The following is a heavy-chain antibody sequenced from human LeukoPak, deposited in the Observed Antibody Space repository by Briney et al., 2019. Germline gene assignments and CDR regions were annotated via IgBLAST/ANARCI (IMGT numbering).Heavy chain of an antibody. CDR2: ITGSGAAT. J-gene: IGHJ3*01. D-gene: IGHD4-17*01. V-gene: IGHV3-23*01. CDR1: GFTFSNFA. CDR3: AKDPNGDYVGAFDA. Sequence: PGGSLRLPCAASGFTFSNFAVTWVRQAPGKGLEWISSITGSGAATQYADSVKGRFTISRDNSKNTVYLQLDSLRDDDTALYYCAKDPNGDYVGAFDAWGQGTMVTVSS.